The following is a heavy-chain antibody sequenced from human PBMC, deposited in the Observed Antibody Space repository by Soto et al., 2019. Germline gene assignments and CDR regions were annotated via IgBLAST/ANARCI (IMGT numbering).Heavy chain of an antibody. CDR1: GYSFTSYW. CDR3: ARHMYLDTAMVNYYYYYMDV. Sequence: PGESLKISCRGSGYSFTSYWIGWVRQMPGKGLEWMGIIYPGDSDTRYSPSFQGQVTISADKSISTAYLQWSSLKASDTAMYYCARHMYLDTAMVNYYYYYMDVWGKGTMVTFSS. J-gene: IGHJ6*03. V-gene: IGHV5-51*01. CDR2: IYPGDSDT. D-gene: IGHD5-18*01.